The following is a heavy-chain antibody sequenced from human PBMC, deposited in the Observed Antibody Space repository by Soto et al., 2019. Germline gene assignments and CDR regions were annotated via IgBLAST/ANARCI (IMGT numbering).Heavy chain of an antibody. CDR1: GGSISSYY. CDR3: ARDSTSALYYGMDV. Sequence: SETLSLTCTVSGGSISSYYGSWIRPPPGKGLEWIGYIYYSGSTNYNPSLKSRVTISVDTSKNQFSLKLSSVTAADTAVYYCARDSTSALYYGMDVWGQGTTVTVSS. CDR2: IYYSGST. J-gene: IGHJ6*02. V-gene: IGHV4-59*01.